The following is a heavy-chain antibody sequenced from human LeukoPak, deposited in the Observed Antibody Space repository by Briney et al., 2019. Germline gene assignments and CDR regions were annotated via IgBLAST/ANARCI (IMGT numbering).Heavy chain of an antibody. D-gene: IGHD6-13*01. V-gene: IGHV1-69*04. CDR1: GGTFSSYA. CDR3: ASPSYSSSWYWVY. CDR2: IIPVLHIA. Sequence: SVKVSCKASGGTFSSYAISWVRQAPGQGLEWMGRIIPVLHIANYAQKFQGRVTITADKSTSTAYMELSSLRSEDTAVYYCASPSYSSSWYWVYWGQGTLVTVSS. J-gene: IGHJ4*02.